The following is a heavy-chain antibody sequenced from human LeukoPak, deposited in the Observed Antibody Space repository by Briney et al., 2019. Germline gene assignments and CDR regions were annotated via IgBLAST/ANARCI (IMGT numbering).Heavy chain of an antibody. CDR1: GGSIHSY. CDR3: ARGWRGRSFYYYMDV. CDR2: ISGSGTI. D-gene: IGHD2-15*01. J-gene: IGHJ6*03. Sequence: SETLSLTCTVSGGSIHSYWSWIRQPAGKGLEWIGRISGSGTITYNPALQSRLTISIDTSKNQFSLKLMSVTAADTAAYYCARGWRGRSFYYYMDVWGKGTTVTVSS. V-gene: IGHV4-4*07.